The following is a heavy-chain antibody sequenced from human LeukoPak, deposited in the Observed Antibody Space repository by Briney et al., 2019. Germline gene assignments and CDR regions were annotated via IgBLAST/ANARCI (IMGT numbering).Heavy chain of an antibody. D-gene: IGHD3-10*01. V-gene: IGHV4-59*01. CDR1: GGSISSYY. Sequence: SETLSLTCTVSGGSISSYYWSWIRQPPGKGLEWIGYIYYSGSTNYNPSLKSRVTISVDTSKNQFSLKLSSVTAADTAVYYGARMVGWFDPWGQGTLVTVSS. CDR3: ARMVGWFDP. CDR2: IYYSGST. J-gene: IGHJ5*02.